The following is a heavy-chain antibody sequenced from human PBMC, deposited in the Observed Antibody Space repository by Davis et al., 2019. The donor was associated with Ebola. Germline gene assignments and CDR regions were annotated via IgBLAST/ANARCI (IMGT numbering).Heavy chain of an antibody. CDR1: GFTFSSYG. Sequence: PWGSLRLSCAASGFTFSSYGMHWVRQAPGKGLEWVAVISYDGSNKYYADSVKGRFTISRDNSKNTLYLQMNSLRAEDTAVYYCAKDSEGSYDILISGYYFDYWGQGTLVTVSS. D-gene: IGHD3-9*01. V-gene: IGHV3-30*18. CDR3: AKDSEGSYDILISGYYFDY. J-gene: IGHJ4*02. CDR2: ISYDGSNK.